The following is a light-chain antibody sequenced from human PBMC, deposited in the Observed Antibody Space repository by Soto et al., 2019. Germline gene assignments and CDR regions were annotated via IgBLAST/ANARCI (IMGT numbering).Light chain of an antibody. V-gene: IGKV3-11*01. CDR3: HQRSSWPLT. CDR2: DVS. CDR1: QSVSSF. Sequence: EIVLTQSPATLSLSPGERATLSCRASQSVSSFLAWYQHKPGRAPRLLIYDVSNRATGIPARFSGSGSGTDITLTISSLEPEDFAVYYCHQRSSWPLTFGGGTNVEIK. J-gene: IGKJ4*01.